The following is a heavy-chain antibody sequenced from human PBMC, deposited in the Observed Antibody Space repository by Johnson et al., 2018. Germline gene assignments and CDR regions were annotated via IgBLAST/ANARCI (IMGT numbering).Heavy chain of an antibody. CDR1: GGSFVGYY. J-gene: IGHJ1*01. V-gene: IGHV4-34*01. CDR3: ARGELVYCGGDCYSGYFHH. D-gene: IGHD2-21*02. Sequence: QVQLQQWGAGLLRPSETLSLTCAVYGGSFVGYYWSWIRQPPGKGLEWIGEINQSGRTNYNPSLKSRVTISVDTSKNQFSLKLTPGTAADTAVYYCARGELVYCGGDCYSGYFHHWGEGTLVTVSP. CDR2: INQSGRT.